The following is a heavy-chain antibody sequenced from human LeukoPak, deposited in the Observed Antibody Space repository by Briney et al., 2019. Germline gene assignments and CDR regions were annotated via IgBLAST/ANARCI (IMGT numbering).Heavy chain of an antibody. CDR3: ARRGGSGRSFDY. V-gene: IGHV4-61*08. J-gene: IGHJ4*02. CDR2: IYYSGGT. Sequence: SETLSLTCTVSGSSVSSGGIYWSWLGQPPGKGREWIGYIYYSGGTNYNPSLKSRVTISVDTSKNQFSLKVSSVTAADTAVYYCARRGGSGRSFDYWGQGTLVTVSS. CDR1: GSSVSSGGIY. D-gene: IGHD3-10*01.